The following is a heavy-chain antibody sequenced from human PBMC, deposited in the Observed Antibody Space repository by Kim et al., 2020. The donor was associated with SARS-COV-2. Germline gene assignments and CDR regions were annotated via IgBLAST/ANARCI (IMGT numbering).Heavy chain of an antibody. V-gene: IGHV3-21*01. CDR1: GFTFSSYS. Sequence: GGSLRLSCAASGFTFSSYSMNWVRQAPGKGLEWVSSISSSSSYIYYADSVKGRFTISRDNAKNSLYLQMNSLRAEDTAVYYCARKVDYDILTGYPTPQYYYYGMDVWGQGTTVTVSS. CDR3: ARKVDYDILTGYPTPQYYYYGMDV. CDR2: ISSSSSYI. J-gene: IGHJ6*02. D-gene: IGHD3-9*01.